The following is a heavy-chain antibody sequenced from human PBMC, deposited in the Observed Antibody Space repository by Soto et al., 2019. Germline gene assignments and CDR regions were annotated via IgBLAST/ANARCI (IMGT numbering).Heavy chain of an antibody. CDR2: IYYSGST. CDR1: GGSISSYY. V-gene: IGHV4-59*01. CDR3: ARLSDYGGNSGPTDAFDV. J-gene: IGHJ3*01. Sequence: QVQLQESGPGLVKPSETLSLTCIVSGGSISSYYWSWIRQPPGKGLEWMGYIYYSGSTNYNPSLKSRVTISADMSKNQFSLKLTSVTAADTAVYYCARLSDYGGNSGPTDAFDVWGRGTMVTVSS. D-gene: IGHD4-17*01.